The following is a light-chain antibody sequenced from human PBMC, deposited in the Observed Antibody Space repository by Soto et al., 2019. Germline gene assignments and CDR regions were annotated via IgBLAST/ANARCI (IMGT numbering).Light chain of an antibody. V-gene: IGKV3-20*01. J-gene: IGKJ4*01. CDR3: QYYVSSPLT. CDR1: QSVSSSY. Sequence: EIVLTQSPGTLSLSPGERATLSCRVSQSVSSSYLAWYQQKPGQAPRLLIYGASSRATGIPDRFSGSGSGTDFTLTISRLEPEDFAVYYCQYYVSSPLTFGGGTKVAI. CDR2: GAS.